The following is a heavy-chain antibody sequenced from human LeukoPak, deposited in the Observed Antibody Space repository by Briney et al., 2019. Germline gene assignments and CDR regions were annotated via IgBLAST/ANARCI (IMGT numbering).Heavy chain of an antibody. CDR3: AXGGHGTSVAVAGTGDY. Sequence: ASVKVSCKASGYTFTSYYMHWVRQAPGQGLEWMGIIDPSGGSTIYAQKFQGRVTMTRDMSTSTVYMQLSSLRSEDTAVYYCAXGGHGTSVAVAGTGDYWGQGTLVTVSS. J-gene: IGHJ4*02. D-gene: IGHD6-19*01. CDR1: GYTFTSYY. CDR2: IDPSGGST. V-gene: IGHV1-46*01.